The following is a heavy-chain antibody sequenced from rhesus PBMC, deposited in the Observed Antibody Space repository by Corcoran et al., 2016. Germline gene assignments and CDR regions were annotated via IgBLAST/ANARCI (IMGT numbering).Heavy chain of an antibody. CDR2: FSGECGTT. Sequence: QLQESGPGLVKPSETLSLTCTVSGGSLSYFLWSWIRQSPGKGLEWIGEFSGECGTTHARPTLKSRVTWSTDSSKNQFSLKLTSVTAADTAIYYCARDGGSDSYSRDVWGRGVLVTVSS. V-gene: IGHV4-80*01. J-gene: IGHJ5-2*02. CDR3: ARDGGSDSYSRDV. CDR1: GGSLSYFL. D-gene: IGHD3-22*01.